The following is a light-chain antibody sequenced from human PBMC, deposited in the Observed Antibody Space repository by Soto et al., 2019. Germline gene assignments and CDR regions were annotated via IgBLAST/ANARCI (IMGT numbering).Light chain of an antibody. CDR2: AVS. CDR3: QKYDTTPWT. J-gene: IGKJ1*01. CDR1: QGIRNY. Sequence: DIQMTQSPSSLSVSVGDRVTITCRASQGIRNYLAWYQQKPGKVPKVLIYAVSTLHSGVPSRFSGSGSGTDFTLTISSLQPEDVATYYCQKYDTTPWTFGQGTKVEIK. V-gene: IGKV1-27*01.